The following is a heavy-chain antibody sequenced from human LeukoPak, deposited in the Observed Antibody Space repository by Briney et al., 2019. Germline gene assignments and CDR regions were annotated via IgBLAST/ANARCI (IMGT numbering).Heavy chain of an antibody. CDR1: GFTFSNYA. CDR2: IKSKTDSAAR. V-gene: IGHV3-15*01. CDR3: TAGYGNSDFDY. J-gene: IGHJ4*02. D-gene: IGHD5-18*01. Sequence: GGSLRLSCAASGFTFSNYAMHWVRQAPGKGLEWVGRIKSKTDSAARDFAAPVKGRFTISRDDSRNTLYLQMNSLKTEDTGVYFCTAGYGNSDFDYWGQGTLVTVSA.